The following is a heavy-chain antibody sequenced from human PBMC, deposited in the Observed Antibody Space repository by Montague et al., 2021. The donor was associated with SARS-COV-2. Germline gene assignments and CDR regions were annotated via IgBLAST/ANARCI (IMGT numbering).Heavy chain of an antibody. J-gene: IGHJ2*01. CDR2: IYTGGYV. Sequence: SETRSLTCSVPGDSISRYYWSWIRQSDGKGLEWIGRIYTGGYVNYNPALQSRASTSVDTSKSQVSLNVTSVTAADTTVYYCARAIWHLDVWGRGILVTVSS. V-gene: IGHV4-4*07. CDR1: GDSISRYY. CDR3: ARAIWHLDV.